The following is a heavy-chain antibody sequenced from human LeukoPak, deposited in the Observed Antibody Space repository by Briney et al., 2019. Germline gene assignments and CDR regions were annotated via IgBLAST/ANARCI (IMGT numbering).Heavy chain of an antibody. Sequence: PSETLSLTCTVSGGSISSGSYYWSWIRQPAGKGLEWIGRIYTSGSTNYNPSLKSRVTMSVDTSKNQFSLKLSSVTAADTAVYYCARDGSYSSPDYYMDVWGKGTTVTVSS. J-gene: IGHJ6*03. CDR3: ARDGSYSSPDYYMDV. V-gene: IGHV4-61*02. D-gene: IGHD6-13*01. CDR1: GGSISSGSYY. CDR2: IYTSGST.